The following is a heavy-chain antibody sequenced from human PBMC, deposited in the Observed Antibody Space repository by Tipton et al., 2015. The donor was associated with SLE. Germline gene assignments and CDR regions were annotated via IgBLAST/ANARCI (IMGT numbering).Heavy chain of an antibody. CDR3: ARGFGVALDY. J-gene: IGHJ4*02. V-gene: IGHV4-4*07. CDR2: IYTNENT. Sequence: LRLSCTVSGGSISSYYWSWIRQPAGGGLEWIGRIYTNENTNYNPSLKSRVTMSVDTSQNQFSLRLKSVTSADTAVYYCARGFGVALDYWGQGRLVTVSS. CDR1: GGSISSYY. D-gene: IGHD2-8*01.